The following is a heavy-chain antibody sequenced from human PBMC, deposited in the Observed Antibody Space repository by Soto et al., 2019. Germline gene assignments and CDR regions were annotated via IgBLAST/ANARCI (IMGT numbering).Heavy chain of an antibody. Sequence: SVEVCWDARGDGFASCCMRWVRQAHGKGHERMGWISAYNGNTNYAQKLQGRVTMTTDTSTSTAYMELRSLRSDATAVYYCSRDRSSCRSTRCYSYYYMDVRGKGTTVTVSS. CDR2: ISAYNGNT. CDR3: SRDRSSCRSTRCYSYYYMDV. D-gene: IGHD2-2*01. V-gene: IGHV1-18*01. J-gene: IGHJ6*03. CDR1: GDGFASCC.